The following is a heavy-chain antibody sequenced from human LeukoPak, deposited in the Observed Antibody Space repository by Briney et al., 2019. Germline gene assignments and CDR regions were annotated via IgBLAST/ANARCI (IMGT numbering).Heavy chain of an antibody. D-gene: IGHD3-3*01. Sequence: PGGSLRLSCAASGFTFSSYSMNWVRQAPGKGREGVSSISNSSSYIYYADSVKGRFTISRDNAKKSLYLQMNSLSAEDTAVYYCARDWGKTSRNYDCWSAYYGDAFDIWGQGTMVTVSS. CDR1: GFTFSSYS. CDR3: ARDWGKTSRNYDCWSAYYGDAFDI. CDR2: ISNSSSYI. J-gene: IGHJ3*02. V-gene: IGHV3-21*01.